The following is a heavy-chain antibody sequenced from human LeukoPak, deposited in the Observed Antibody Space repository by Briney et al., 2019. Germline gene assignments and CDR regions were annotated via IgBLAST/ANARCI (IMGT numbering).Heavy chain of an antibody. CDR3: ARDLAAAGDY. Sequence: PGGSLRLSCAASGFTFSSYSMNWVRQAPGKGLEWVSSISSSSSYIYYADSVRGRFTISRDNAKNSLYLQMNSLRAEDTAVYYCARDLAAAGDYWGQGTLVTVSS. V-gene: IGHV3-21*01. CDR1: GFTFSSYS. J-gene: IGHJ4*02. CDR2: ISSSSSYI. D-gene: IGHD6-13*01.